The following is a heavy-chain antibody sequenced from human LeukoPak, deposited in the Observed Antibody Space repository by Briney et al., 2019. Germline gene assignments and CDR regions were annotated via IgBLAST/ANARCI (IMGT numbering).Heavy chain of an antibody. V-gene: IGHV4-34*01. CDR1: GGSFSGYY. D-gene: IGHD3-9*01. J-gene: IGHJ4*02. CDR2: INHSRST. Sequence: SETLSLTYAVYGGSFSGYYWSWIRQPPGKGLEWIGEINHSRSTNYNPSLKSRVTISVDTSKNQFSLKLSSVTAADTAVYYCARLFPPDNILTGYAGFDYWGQGTLVTVSS. CDR3: ARLFPPDNILTGYAGFDY.